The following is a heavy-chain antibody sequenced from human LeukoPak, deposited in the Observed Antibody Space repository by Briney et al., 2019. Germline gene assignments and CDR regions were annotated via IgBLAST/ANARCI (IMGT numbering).Heavy chain of an antibody. D-gene: IGHD3-3*02. J-gene: IGHJ4*02. V-gene: IGHV3-20*04. CDR2: INWNGGST. Sequence: GGSLRLSCAASGFTFDDYGVGWVRQAPGEGLGWASSINWNGGSTGYTDSVKGRFTISRDNATNSVYLQMNSLRAEDTALYYCAREISRAALDYWGQGTLVTVSS. CDR3: AREISRAALDY. CDR1: GFTFDDYG.